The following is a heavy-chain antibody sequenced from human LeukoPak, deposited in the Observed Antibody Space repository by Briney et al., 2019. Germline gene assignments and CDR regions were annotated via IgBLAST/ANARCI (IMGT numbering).Heavy chain of an antibody. Sequence: GGSLRLSCEASGVTFTYYAMTWVRQAPGKGLEWVSGISGPGHRAYYADSVKGRFTISRDNAKNTLYLQMNSLRVEDTAVYYCASSSGGFNWFDPWGQGTLVTVSS. CDR3: ASSSGGFNWFDP. CDR2: ISGPGHRA. J-gene: IGHJ5*02. V-gene: IGHV3-23*01. D-gene: IGHD3-22*01. CDR1: GVTFTYYA.